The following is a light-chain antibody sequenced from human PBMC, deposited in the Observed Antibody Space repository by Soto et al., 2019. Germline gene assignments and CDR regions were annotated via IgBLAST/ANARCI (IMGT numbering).Light chain of an antibody. Sequence: QSPLTLPASVSGSPGQSITISCTGTISTVGGFNVVSWYQQHPGKAPKVIIYEGIKRPSGVSNRFSGSNSGSTASLTISGLQAEDEADYYCCSYVGATTYVFGTGTKVTVL. V-gene: IGLV2-23*01. CDR3: CSYVGATTYV. CDR1: ISTVGGFNV. CDR2: EGI. J-gene: IGLJ1*01.